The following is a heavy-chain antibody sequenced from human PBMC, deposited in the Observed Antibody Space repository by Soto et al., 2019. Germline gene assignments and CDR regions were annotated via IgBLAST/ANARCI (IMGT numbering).Heavy chain of an antibody. CDR2: ISDDGSNK. V-gene: IGHV3-30*18. D-gene: IGHD3-3*01. J-gene: IGHJ6*02. Sequence: GGSLRLSCVASGFTFSNYGMHWVRQAPGKGLEWVAFISDDGSNKYYADSMRGRFTMSRDNSKRTLYLQMSGLRVEDTAVYYCTKRRNVLRFLEWSSGMEVWGQGTTVTVSS. CDR3: TKRRNVLRFLEWSSGMEV. CDR1: GFTFSNYG.